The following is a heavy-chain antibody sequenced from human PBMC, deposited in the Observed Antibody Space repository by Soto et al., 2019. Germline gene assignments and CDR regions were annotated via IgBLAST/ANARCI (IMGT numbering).Heavy chain of an antibody. CDR2: IYYSGST. CDR3: ARRRYDMLTGYFHAPFDY. CDR1: GGSMRSSTDY. D-gene: IGHD3-9*01. V-gene: IGHV4-39*01. Sequence: QLQLQESGPGLVKPSETLSLTCAVSGGSMRSSTDYWGWIRQPPGKGLEWIGNIYYSGSTYYNPSLMSRVTVSVDTSKNQFSLKLSSVTAAYTAVYYCARRRYDMLTGYFHAPFDYWGQGALVTVSS. J-gene: IGHJ4*02.